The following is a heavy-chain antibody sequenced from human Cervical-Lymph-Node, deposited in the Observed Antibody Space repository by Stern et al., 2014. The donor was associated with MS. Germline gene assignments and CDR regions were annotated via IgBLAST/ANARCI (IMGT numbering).Heavy chain of an antibody. J-gene: IGHJ4*02. Sequence: QVQLQESGPGLVKPSETLSLTCTVSGGSISSYYWSWIRQPPGKGLEWIGYIYYIGTTNYKPSLKSRVTISVDTSKNQFSLRLSSVSVADTAVYYCARHGDTSFVYWGQGTLVTISS. V-gene: IGHV4-59*08. CDR3: ARHGDTSFVY. D-gene: IGHD2-21*02. CDR2: IYYIGTT. CDR1: GGSISSYY.